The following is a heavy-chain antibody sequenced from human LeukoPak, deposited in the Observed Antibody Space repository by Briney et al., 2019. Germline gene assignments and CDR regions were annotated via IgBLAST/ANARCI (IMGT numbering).Heavy chain of an antibody. CDR3: AKAASSSWPSYYYGMDV. CDR1: GFIFSSYS. CDR2: ITGSGGNT. Sequence: GGSLRLSCAASGFIFSSYSMSWVRQAPGKGLEWVSAITGSGGNTYYADSVKGRFTISKDNSKNTVYLQMSSLRVDDTAVYYCAKAASSSWPSYYYGMDVWGQGTTVTVSS. J-gene: IGHJ6*02. V-gene: IGHV3-23*01. D-gene: IGHD6-13*01.